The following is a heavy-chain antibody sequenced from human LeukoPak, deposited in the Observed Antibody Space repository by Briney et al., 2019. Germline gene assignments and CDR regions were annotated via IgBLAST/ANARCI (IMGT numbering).Heavy chain of an antibody. D-gene: IGHD2-15*01. CDR1: GYSFIAYY. J-gene: IGHJ4*02. CDR3: ARRGGANIVVVVAASPFEY. V-gene: IGHV1-2*02. CDR2: INPNSGGT. Sequence: ASVKVSCKASGYSFIAYYMHWVRQAPGQGLEWMGWINPNSGGTNYAQKFQGRVTMTRDTSISTAYMELSRLRSDDTAVYYCARRGGANIVVVVAASPFEYWGQGTLVTVSS.